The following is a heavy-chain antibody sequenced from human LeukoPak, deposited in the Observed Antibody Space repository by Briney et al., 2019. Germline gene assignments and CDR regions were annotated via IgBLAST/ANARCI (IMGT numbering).Heavy chain of an antibody. Sequence: PSETLSLTCTVSGGSISSSSYYWGWIRQPPGKGLGWIGSIYYSGSTYYNPSLKSRVTISVDTSKNQFSLKLSSVTAADTAVYYCAKDGGEYYDILTGYYPRLYYMDVWGKGTTVTISS. D-gene: IGHD3-9*01. CDR2: IYYSGST. J-gene: IGHJ6*03. CDR3: AKDGGEYYDILTGYYPRLYYMDV. CDR1: GGSISSSSYY. V-gene: IGHV4-39*01.